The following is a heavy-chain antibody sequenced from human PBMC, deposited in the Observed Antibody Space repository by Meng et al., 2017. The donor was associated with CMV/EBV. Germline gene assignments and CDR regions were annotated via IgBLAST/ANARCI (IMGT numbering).Heavy chain of an antibody. CDR1: GYTFTSYG. D-gene: IGHD2-15*01. Sequence: QVQVVQAGAEVKKPGASVKVSCKASGYTFTSYGISWVRQAPGQGLEWMGWISAYNGNTNYAQKLQGRVTMTTDTSTSTAYMELRSLRSDDTAVYYCARDPAWSVITPRRGFDYWGQGTLVTVSS. CDR3: ARDPAWSVITPRRGFDY. CDR2: ISAYNGNT. J-gene: IGHJ4*02. V-gene: IGHV1-18*01.